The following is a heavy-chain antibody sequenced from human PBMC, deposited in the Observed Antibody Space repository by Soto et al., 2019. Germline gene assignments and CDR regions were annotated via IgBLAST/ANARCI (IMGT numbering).Heavy chain of an antibody. CDR1: GGSFNGYY. CDR3: ARRKFFDSRGWIFGS. J-gene: IGHJ4*02. Sequence: PSETLSLTCAVYGGSFNGYYWSWIRQPPEKGLEWIGEIIHSGTTNYNPSLKSRVTISLDTSKNQFSLKLNSVTAADTAVYYCARRKFFDSRGWIFGSWGQGTRVTVSS. CDR2: IIHSGTT. D-gene: IGHD3-22*01. V-gene: IGHV4-34*12.